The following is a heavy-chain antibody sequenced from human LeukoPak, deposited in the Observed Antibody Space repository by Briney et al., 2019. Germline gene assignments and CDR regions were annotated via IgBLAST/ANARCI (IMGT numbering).Heavy chain of an antibody. J-gene: IGHJ4*02. CDR1: GFTFSSYA. CDR3: ARDLLPDTVAGKYLFDF. Sequence: GGSLRLSCAASGFTFSSYAMSWVRQAPGKGLEWVSAISGSGGSTYYADSVKGRFTISRDNSNNILYLQMNSLTAADTAVYYCARDLLPDTVAGKYLFDFRGQGTLVTVSS. CDR2: ISGSGGST. V-gene: IGHV3-23*01. D-gene: IGHD6-13*01.